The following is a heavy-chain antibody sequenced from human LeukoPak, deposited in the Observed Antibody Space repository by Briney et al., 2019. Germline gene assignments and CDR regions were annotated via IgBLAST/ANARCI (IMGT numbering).Heavy chain of an antibody. V-gene: IGHV3-53*01. Sequence: PGGSLRLSCAVSGFTVTDNYTSWVRQAPGKGLQWVSVIYPDGRTYYADSVKGRFTISRDISRNTLLFQRNSLTRDDTAVHYCARTNPVYGDYDYWGQGTLVTVSS. CDR3: ARTNPVYGDYDY. CDR1: GFTVTDNY. D-gene: IGHD4-17*01. CDR2: IYPDGRT. J-gene: IGHJ4*02.